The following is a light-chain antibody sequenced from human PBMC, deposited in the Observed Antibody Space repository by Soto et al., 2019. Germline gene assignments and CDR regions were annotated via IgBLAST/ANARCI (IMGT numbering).Light chain of an antibody. CDR3: QQYYSLPLT. J-gene: IGKJ4*01. V-gene: IGKV4-1*01. Sequence: DVVMTQSPDSLAVSLGERATINCKSSQRVLNSSNNKNYLAWYQQKPGKPPKLLISWASTRETGVPDRFSGSGSGKDFTLTTVSLHAEYWAVYDCQQYYSLPLTFAGATKVEIK. CDR2: WAS. CDR1: QRVLNSSNNKNY.